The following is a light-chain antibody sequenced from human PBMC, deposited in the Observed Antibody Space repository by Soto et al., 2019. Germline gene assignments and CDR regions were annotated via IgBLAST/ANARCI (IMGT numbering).Light chain of an antibody. CDR1: QTLRRTY. Sequence: EIVLMQSPGTLSLSPGERATLSCRASQTLRRTYIAWYQQKPGQAPRGLIYGASKRATGIPDRFSGSGSGTDVSLTISRLEPEDFAVYYCHQYDNAPQTYGQGTKVEIK. CDR3: HQYDNAPQT. V-gene: IGKV3-20*01. CDR2: GAS. J-gene: IGKJ2*01.